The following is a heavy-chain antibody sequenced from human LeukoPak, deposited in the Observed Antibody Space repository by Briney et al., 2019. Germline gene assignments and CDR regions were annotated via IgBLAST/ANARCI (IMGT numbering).Heavy chain of an antibody. CDR1: GGSISTYY. Sequence: SETLSLTCTVSGGSISTYYWSWFRQPPGKGLEWIGYLYYCGSTNYNPSLKSRVTISLDTSKNQFSLKLSSVTAADTAVYYCARGLAHKFDYWGQGTLVTVSS. CDR2: LYYCGST. CDR3: ARGLAHKFDY. J-gene: IGHJ4*02. V-gene: IGHV4-59*08.